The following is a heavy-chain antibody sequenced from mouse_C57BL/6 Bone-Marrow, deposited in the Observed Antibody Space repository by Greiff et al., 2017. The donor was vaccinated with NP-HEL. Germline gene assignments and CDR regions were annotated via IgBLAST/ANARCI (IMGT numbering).Heavy chain of an antibody. CDR1: GYTFTDYE. J-gene: IGHJ3*01. V-gene: IGHV1-15*01. D-gene: IGHD2-4*01. Sequence: VQLQESGAELVRPGASVTLSCKASGYTFTDYEMHWVKQTPVHGLEWIGAIDPETGGTAYNQKFKGKAILTADKSSSTAYMELRSLTSEDSAVYYYTPIYYDYDDFAYWGQGTLVTVSA. CDR2: IDPETGGT. CDR3: TPIYYDYDDFAY.